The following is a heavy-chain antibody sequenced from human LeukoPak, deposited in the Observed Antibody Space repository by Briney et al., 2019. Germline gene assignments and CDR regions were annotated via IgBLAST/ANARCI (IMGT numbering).Heavy chain of an antibody. Sequence: SVKVSCKASGGTFSSYAISWVRQAPGQGLEWMGGIIPILGTANYAQKFQGRVTITADESTSTAYMELSSLRSEDTAVYYCARDSGARRYSGYDFAFDIWGQGTMVTVSS. D-gene: IGHD5-12*01. CDR3: ARDSGARRYSGYDFAFDI. V-gene: IGHV1-69*13. CDR2: IIPILGTA. J-gene: IGHJ3*02. CDR1: GGTFSSYA.